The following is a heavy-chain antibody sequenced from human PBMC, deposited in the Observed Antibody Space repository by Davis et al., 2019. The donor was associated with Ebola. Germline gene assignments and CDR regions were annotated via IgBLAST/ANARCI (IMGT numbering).Heavy chain of an antibody. J-gene: IGHJ3*02. Sequence: SVTVSCKASGGTLNRHAISSVRQAPGRRLEWVAIINPLLPTPNYAHKLHGRLTISADKSTATAYMDLSSLKSEDTAVYYCAAEASPGSDAFDIWGQGTMVAVSS. V-gene: IGHV1-69*04. CDR2: INPLLPTP. CDR3: AAEASPGSDAFDI. CDR1: GGTLNRHA.